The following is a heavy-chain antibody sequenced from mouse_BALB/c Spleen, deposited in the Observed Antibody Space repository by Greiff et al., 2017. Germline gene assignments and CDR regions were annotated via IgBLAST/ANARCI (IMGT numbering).Heavy chain of an antibody. V-gene: IGHV1-14*01. J-gene: IGHJ4*01. CDR2: INPYNDGT. CDR1: GYTFTSYV. Sequence: EVQLQQSGPELVKPGASVKMSCKASGYTFTSYVMHWVKQKPGQGLEWIGYINPYNDGTKYNEKFKGKATLTSDKSSSTAYMELSSLTSEDSAVYYCARENIYYDYGDYAMDYWGQGTSVTVSS. CDR3: ARENIYYDYGDYAMDY. D-gene: IGHD2-4*01.